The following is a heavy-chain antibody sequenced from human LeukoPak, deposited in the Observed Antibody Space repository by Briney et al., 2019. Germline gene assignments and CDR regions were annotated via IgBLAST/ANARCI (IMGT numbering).Heavy chain of an antibody. V-gene: IGHV4-34*01. Sequence: SETLSLTCAVYGGSFSGYYWSWIRQPPGKGLEWFGEINHSGSTNYNPSPKIRVTISVDTFKNQFSLKLSSVTAADTAVYYCARGPSRYYYGSYRYYYYYMDVWGKGTTVTVSS. CDR3: ARGPSRYYYGSYRYYYYYMDV. CDR1: GGSFSGYY. J-gene: IGHJ6*03. CDR2: INHSGST. D-gene: IGHD3-10*01.